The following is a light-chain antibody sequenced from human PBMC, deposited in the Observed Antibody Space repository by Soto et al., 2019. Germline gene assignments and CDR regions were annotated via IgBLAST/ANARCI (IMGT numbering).Light chain of an antibody. CDR2: EVS. CDR3: SSYIVTYTLSV. Sequence: QSARTQPASVSGSPGQSITSSCAGTSSDIGVYNYVSWYQQYPGTAPKLIIYEVSYRPSGVSNRFSGSKSGNTASLTISGLQAEDEADYYCSSYIVTYTLSVCGTGTKLTVL. CDR1: SSDIGVYNY. V-gene: IGLV2-14*01. J-gene: IGLJ1*01.